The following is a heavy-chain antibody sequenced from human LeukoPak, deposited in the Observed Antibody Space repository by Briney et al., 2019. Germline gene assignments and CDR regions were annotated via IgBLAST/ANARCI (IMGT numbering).Heavy chain of an antibody. V-gene: IGHV1-69*02. CDR3: ASPRALYCSSTSCQAANGAFDI. CDR1: GGTFSSYT. J-gene: IGHJ3*02. Sequence: SVKVSCKASGGTFSSYTISWVRQAPGQGLEWMGRIIPILGIANYAQKFQGRVTITADKSTSTAYMELSSLRSEDTAVYYCASPRALYCSSTSCQAANGAFDIWGQGTMVTVSS. D-gene: IGHD2-2*01. CDR2: IIPILGIA.